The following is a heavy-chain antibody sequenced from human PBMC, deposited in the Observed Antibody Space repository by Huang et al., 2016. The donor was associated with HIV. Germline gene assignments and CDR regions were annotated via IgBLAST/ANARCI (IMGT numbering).Heavy chain of an antibody. CDR1: GGSFSDFY. Sequence: QVQLQQWGAGLLKPSETLSLTCAVYGGSFSDFYWSWIHQPPGKGLEWIGEINHSGSTNYHPSLKSRVTISVDTSKNQFSLKLSSVTAADTAVYYCARGRGGGWDYWGQGTLVTVSS. V-gene: IGHV4-34*01. CDR2: INHSGST. J-gene: IGHJ4*02. D-gene: IGHD2-15*01. CDR3: ARGRGGGWDY.